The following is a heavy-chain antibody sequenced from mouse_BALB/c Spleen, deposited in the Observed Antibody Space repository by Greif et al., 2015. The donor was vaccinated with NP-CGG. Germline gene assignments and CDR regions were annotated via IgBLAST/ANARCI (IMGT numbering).Heavy chain of an antibody. CDR3: ARVGRRGNAMVY. CDR2: IHPHSGHT. CDR1: GYTFTSSR. V-gene: IGHV1S130*01. J-gene: IGHJ4*01. D-gene: IGHD4-1*01. Sequence: VQLQESGSVLVRPGASVQLSCKASGYTFTSSRMHWAKQRPGQGLEWIGEIHPHSGHTNYTEQFKGKATLTVDTSSSTAYVDLSSLTSEDSAVYYGARVGRRGNAMVYWGQGTSVTVSS.